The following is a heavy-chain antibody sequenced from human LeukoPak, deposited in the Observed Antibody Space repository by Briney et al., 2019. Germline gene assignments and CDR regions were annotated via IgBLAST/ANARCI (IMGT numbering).Heavy chain of an antibody. CDR3: ARGTYYYEF. J-gene: IGHJ4*02. V-gene: IGHV3-7*04. D-gene: IGHD3/OR15-3a*01. CDR2: MNQFGTEI. Sequence: GGSLRLSCAASKFTFSDFYMTWVRQAPGKGPEWVAYMNQFGTEIKYLDSVKGRFTISRDNAKNSLYLWMTSLTADDTAVYYCARGTYYYEFWGQGTLVIVSS. CDR1: KFTFSDFY.